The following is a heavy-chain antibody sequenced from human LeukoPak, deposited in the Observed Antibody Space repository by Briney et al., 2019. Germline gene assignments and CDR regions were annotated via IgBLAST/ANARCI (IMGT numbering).Heavy chain of an antibody. D-gene: IGHD1-26*01. CDR1: GFILSNYW. Sequence: GGSLRLSCAASGFILSNYWMHWVRQAPGKGLEWVSGINWNGGSTGYADSVKGRFTISRDNAKNSLYLQMNSLRAEDTALYYCARGLSAFGHAWEPHYYDYWGQGTLVTVSS. CDR2: INWNGGST. CDR3: ARGLSAFGHAWEPHYYDY. J-gene: IGHJ4*02. V-gene: IGHV3-20*04.